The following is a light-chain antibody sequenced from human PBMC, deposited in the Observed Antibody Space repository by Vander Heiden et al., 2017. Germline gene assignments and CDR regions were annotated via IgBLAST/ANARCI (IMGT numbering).Light chain of an antibody. J-gene: IGLJ2*01. Sequence: QPVLPQSPSASASLGSPVKLTCTLSSGHSSYAIAWHQQQPEKGPRYVMKLNSDSSRSKGDGIRDRFSGSSSGAERDLTISSHQAEDEADYDCQTWGTGIVVFGGGTKLTVL. V-gene: IGLV4-69*01. CDR1: SGHSSYA. CDR3: QTWGTGIVV. CDR2: LNSDSSR.